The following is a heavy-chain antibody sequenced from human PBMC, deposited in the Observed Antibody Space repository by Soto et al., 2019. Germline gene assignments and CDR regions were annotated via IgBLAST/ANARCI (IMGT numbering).Heavy chain of an antibody. CDR2: ISGSGGST. D-gene: IGHD3-10*01. J-gene: IGHJ4*02. CDR3: AIYGSGSGFDY. V-gene: IGHV3-23*01. Sequence: LSLTCAASGFTFSSYAMSWVRQAPGKGLEWVSAISGSGGSTYYADSVKGRFTISRDNSKNTLYLQMNSLRAEDTAVYYCAIYGSGSGFDYWGQGTLVTVSS. CDR1: GFTFSSYA.